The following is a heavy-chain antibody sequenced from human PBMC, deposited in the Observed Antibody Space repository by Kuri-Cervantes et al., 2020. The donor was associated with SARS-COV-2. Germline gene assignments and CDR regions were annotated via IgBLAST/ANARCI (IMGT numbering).Heavy chain of an antibody. CDR3: AQDVSSSWPGSNYYGMDV. V-gene: IGHV3-23*01. CDR1: GFTFSNAW. J-gene: IGHJ6*02. D-gene: IGHD6-13*01. CDR2: ISGSGGST. Sequence: GGSLRLSCAASGFTFSNAWMNWVRQAPGKGLEWVSAISGSGGSTYYADSVKGRFTISRDNSKNTLYLQMNSLRAEDTAVYYCAQDVSSSWPGSNYYGMDVWGQGTTVTVSS.